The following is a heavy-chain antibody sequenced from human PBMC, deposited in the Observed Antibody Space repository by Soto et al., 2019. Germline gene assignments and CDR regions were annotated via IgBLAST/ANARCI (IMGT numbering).Heavy chain of an antibody. Sequence: GGSLRLSCAASGFTFSSYSMNWVCQAPGKGLEWVSSISSSSSYIYYADSVKGRFTISRDNAKNSLYLQMNSLRAEDTAVYYCARDGGKWSGLDYYYGMDVWGQGTTVTVSS. CDR1: GFTFSSYS. CDR3: ARDGGKWSGLDYYYGMDV. J-gene: IGHJ6*02. CDR2: ISSSSSYI. D-gene: IGHD3-3*01. V-gene: IGHV3-21*01.